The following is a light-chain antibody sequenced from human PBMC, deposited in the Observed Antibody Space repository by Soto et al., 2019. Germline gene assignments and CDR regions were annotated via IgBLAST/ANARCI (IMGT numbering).Light chain of an antibody. V-gene: IGLV2-14*03. CDR2: DVS. CDR3: NSYSSSSSV. J-gene: IGLJ1*01. CDR1: NSDVTVYNY. Sequence: QSALTQPASGSGSPGQSITISCTGTNSDVTVYNYVSWYQHHPGEAPKLMIYDVSNRPSGVSNRFSGSKSGNTASLTISGLQAEDEADYYCNSYSSSSSVFGTGTKLTVL.